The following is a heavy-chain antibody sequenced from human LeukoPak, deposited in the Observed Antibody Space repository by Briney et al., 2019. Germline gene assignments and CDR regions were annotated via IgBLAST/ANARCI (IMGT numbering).Heavy chain of an antibody. J-gene: IGHJ4*02. CDR2: IHTSGST. Sequence: SETLSLTCAVSGGSISSSNWWSWVRQPAGKGLEWIGRIHTSGSTNYNPSLKSRVTISLDTSKNQFSLRLSSVTAADTAVYYCARDSGYYDSSGYKNYFDYWGQGTLVTVSS. CDR3: ARDSGYYDSSGYKNYFDY. V-gene: IGHV4-61*02. D-gene: IGHD3-22*01. CDR1: GGSISSSNW.